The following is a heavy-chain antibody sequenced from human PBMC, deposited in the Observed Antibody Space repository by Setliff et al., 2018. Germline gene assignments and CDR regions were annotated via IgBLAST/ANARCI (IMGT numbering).Heavy chain of an antibody. J-gene: IGHJ6*02. Sequence: ESLKISCKGSGYSFTRYWIGWVRQMPGKGLEWMGIIYPGDSDTRYSPSFQGQVTISADKSISTAYLQWSSLKASDTAMYYCARVTPDYYYYYGMDVWGQGTTVTVSS. CDR1: GYSFTRYW. CDR2: IYPGDSDT. D-gene: IGHD5-18*01. CDR3: ARVTPDYYYYYGMDV. V-gene: IGHV5-51*01.